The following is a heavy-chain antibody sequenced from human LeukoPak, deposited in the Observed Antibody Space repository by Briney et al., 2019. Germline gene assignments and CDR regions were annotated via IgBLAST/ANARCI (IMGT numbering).Heavy chain of an antibody. CDR2: ISSSSSYI. D-gene: IGHD3-10*01. V-gene: IGHV3-21*01. Sequence: GGSLRLSCAASGFTFSSYSMNWVRQAPGKGLEWVSSISSSSSYIYYADSVKGRFTISRDNAKNSLYLQMNSLRAEDTAVYYCAREVGGSGAYYFDYWGQGILVTVSS. J-gene: IGHJ4*02. CDR3: AREVGGSGAYYFDY. CDR1: GFTFSSYS.